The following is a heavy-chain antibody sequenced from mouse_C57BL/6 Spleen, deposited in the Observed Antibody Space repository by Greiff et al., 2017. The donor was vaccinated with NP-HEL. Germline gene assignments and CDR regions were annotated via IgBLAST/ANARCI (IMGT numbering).Heavy chain of an antibody. V-gene: IGHV5-4*01. CDR1: LFPFTRSS. D-gene: IGHD1-1*01. Sequence: PLLASFGCFLPPVCSLPLSCAASLFPFTRSSLSFFPPSPFPCLSWVSTISDGGSYPYYPDPVTVRFTISRDNAKNNLYLQMSQLKSEDTAMYYCARDHYYGSSPWFAYWGQGTLVTVSA. CDR3: ARDHYYGSSPWFAY. CDR2: ISDGGSYP. J-gene: IGHJ3*01.